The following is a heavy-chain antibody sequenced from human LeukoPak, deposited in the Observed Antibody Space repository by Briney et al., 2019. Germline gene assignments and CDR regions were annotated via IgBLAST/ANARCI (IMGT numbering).Heavy chain of an antibody. CDR1: GGYTGSHY. J-gene: IGHJ5*02. CDR2: ISPSGTT. Sequence: SETLSLTCTVSGGYTGSHYWSWIRQPAGKGLEWIGRISPSGTTHYNPSLGSRVTMSVDTSKNYFSLRLSSVTAVDTAVYYCARDFYASGFYFWFDPWGQGILVTVSS. CDR3: ARDFYASGFYFWFDP. D-gene: IGHD2/OR15-2a*01. V-gene: IGHV4-4*07.